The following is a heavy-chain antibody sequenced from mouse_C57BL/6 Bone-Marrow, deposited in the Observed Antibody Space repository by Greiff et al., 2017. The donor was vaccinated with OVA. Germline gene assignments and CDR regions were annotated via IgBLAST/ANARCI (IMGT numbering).Heavy chain of an antibody. D-gene: IGHD1-1*01. CDR2: IDPSDSYT. V-gene: IGHV1-59*01. CDR1: GYTFTSYW. CDR3: AREGITTVVATDSFDY. J-gene: IGHJ2*01. Sequence: QVQLQQPGAELVRPGTSVKLSCKASGYTFTSYWMHWVKQRPGQGLEWIGVIDPSDSYTNYNQKFKGKATLTVDTSSSTAYMQLSSLTSEDSAVYYCAREGITTVVATDSFDYWGQGTTLTVSS.